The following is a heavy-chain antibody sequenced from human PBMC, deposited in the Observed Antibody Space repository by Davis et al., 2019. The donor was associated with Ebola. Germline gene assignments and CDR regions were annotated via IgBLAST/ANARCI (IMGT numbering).Heavy chain of an antibody. V-gene: IGHV1-18*04. CDR2: INPHNGNT. Sequence: ASVKVSCKASGYTFTSYGITWVRQAPGQGLEWMGWINPHNGNTNYAQNVQGRVTMTTDTSSSTAYMELRSLRSDDTAVYYCARATMIRGQNRFDPWGQGTLVTVSS. CDR1: GYTFTSYG. J-gene: IGHJ5*02. D-gene: IGHD3-10*01. CDR3: ARATMIRGQNRFDP.